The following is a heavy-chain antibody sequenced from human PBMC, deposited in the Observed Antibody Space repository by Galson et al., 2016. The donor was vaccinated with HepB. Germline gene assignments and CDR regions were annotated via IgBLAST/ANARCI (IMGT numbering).Heavy chain of an antibody. D-gene: IGHD5-24*01. CDR2: IYYSGST. V-gene: IGHV4-31*03. Sequence: TLSITCTVSGGSISSGGYYWSWIRQHPGKGLEWIGYIYYSGSTYYNPSLKSRVTISVDTSKNQFSLKLSSVTAADTAVYYCARDRRDGYNAHGMDVWGQGTTVTVSS. J-gene: IGHJ6*02. CDR3: ARDRRDGYNAHGMDV. CDR1: GGSISSGGYY.